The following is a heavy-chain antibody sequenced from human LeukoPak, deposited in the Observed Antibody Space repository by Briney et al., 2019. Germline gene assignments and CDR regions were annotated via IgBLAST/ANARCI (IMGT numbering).Heavy chain of an antibody. Sequence: SETLSLTCTVSGGSISGYYWSWIRQSPGKGLEWIAYIYNSGSTNYNPSLQSRVTISVDTSKNQFSLKLSSVTAADTAVYYCAREKETYYYDSSGYLDYWGQGTLVTVSS. V-gene: IGHV4-59*01. CDR1: GGSISGYY. CDR3: AREKETYYYDSSGYLDY. D-gene: IGHD3-22*01. J-gene: IGHJ4*02. CDR2: IYNSGST.